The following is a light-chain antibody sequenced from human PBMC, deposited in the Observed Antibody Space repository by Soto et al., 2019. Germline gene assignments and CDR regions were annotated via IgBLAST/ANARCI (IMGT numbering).Light chain of an antibody. CDR1: SSNVGDYNY. V-gene: IGLV2-11*01. CDR3: CSYAGSYTWV. Sequence: QSALTQPRSVSGSPGQSVTISCTGTSSNVGDYNYVSWYQQHPGKAPKLIIYDVSKRPSGVPDRLSGSKSGNTASLTISGLQAEDEADYYCCSYAGSYTWVFGGGTKLTVL. CDR2: DVS. J-gene: IGLJ3*02.